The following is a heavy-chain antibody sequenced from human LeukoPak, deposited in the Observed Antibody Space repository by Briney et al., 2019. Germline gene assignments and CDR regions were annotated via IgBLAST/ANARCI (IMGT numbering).Heavy chain of an antibody. CDR2: IYYSGTT. V-gene: IGHV4-39*07. Sequence: SETLSLTCTVSGDSISSSSYYWGWIRQPPGKGLEWIASIYYSGTTYYYPSLKSRGTISLDTSNNQFSLKLTSVTAADTAVYYCSRESGAFCPFGYWGQGTLVTVSS. CDR1: GDSISSSSYY. J-gene: IGHJ4*02. D-gene: IGHD1-26*01. CDR3: SRESGAFCPFGY.